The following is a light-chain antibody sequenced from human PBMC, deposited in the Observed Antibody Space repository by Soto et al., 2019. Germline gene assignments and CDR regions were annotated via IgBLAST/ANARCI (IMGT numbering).Light chain of an antibody. CDR2: SND. CDR1: SSNIGSNT. V-gene: IGLV1-44*01. J-gene: IGLJ2*01. CDR3: AAWDGSLNGWV. Sequence: QSVLTQAPSASGTPGQRVTISCSGSSSNIGSNTVSWYQQLPGTAPKLLIYSNDQRPSGVPDRFSGSKSGTSASLAIGGLQSEDEADYYCAAWDGSLNGWVFGGGTELTVL.